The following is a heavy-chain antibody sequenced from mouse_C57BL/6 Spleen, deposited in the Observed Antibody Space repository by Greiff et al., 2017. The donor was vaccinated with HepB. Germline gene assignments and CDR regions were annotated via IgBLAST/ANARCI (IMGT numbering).Heavy chain of an antibody. Sequence: EVKLVESGGDLVKPGGSLKLSCAASGFTFSSYGMSWVRQTPDKRLEWVATISSGGSYTYYPDSVKGRFTISRNNAKNTLYLQMSSLKSEDTAMYYCARHKANLYFDVWDKGTTVTVSS. V-gene: IGHV5-6*01. J-gene: IGHJ1*03. CDR2: ISSGGSYT. D-gene: IGHD3-2*02. CDR3: ARHKANLYFDV. CDR1: GFTFSSYG.